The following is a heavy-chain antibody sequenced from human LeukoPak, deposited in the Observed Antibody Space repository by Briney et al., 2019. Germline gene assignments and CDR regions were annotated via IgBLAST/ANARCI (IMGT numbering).Heavy chain of an antibody. V-gene: IGHV1-18*01. CDR1: GYTFTSYG. CDR2: ISAYNGNT. D-gene: IGHD6-19*01. J-gene: IGHJ4*02. CDR3: ASSKEPGIAVAGTLDY. Sequence: ASVKVSCKASGYTFTSYGISWVRQAPGQGLEWMGWISAYNGNTSYAQKLQGRVTMTTDTSTSTAYMELRSLRSDDTAVYYCASSKEPGIAVAGTLDYWGQGTLVTVSS.